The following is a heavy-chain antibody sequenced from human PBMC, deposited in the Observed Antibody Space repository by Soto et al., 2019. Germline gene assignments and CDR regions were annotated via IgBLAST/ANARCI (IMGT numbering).Heavy chain of an antibody. CDR3: ATLSSGGSLYNWFDP. Sequence: GASVKVSCKASGYTFTSYAMHWVRQAPGQRLEWMGWINAGNGNTKYSQKFQGRVTITRDTSASTAYMELSSLRSEDTAVYYCATLSSGGSLYNWFDPWGQGTLVTVSS. J-gene: IGHJ5*02. V-gene: IGHV1-3*01. CDR2: INAGNGNT. CDR1: GYTFTSYA. D-gene: IGHD2-15*01.